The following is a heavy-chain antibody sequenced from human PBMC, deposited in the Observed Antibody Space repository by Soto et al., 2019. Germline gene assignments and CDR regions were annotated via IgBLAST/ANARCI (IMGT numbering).Heavy chain of an antibody. V-gene: IGHV4-4*02. D-gene: IGHD1-7*01. J-gene: IGHJ4*02. Sequence: PSETLSLTCAVSGGSFTSNNWWTWVRQPPGQGLEWIGEIYRTGSTNYNPSLKSRVTISLDRSENRFSLKVTSPTAADTAVYYCASRDPGTSVDYWGQGTLVTVSS. CDR2: IYRTGST. CDR1: GGSFTSNNW. CDR3: ASRDPGTSVDY.